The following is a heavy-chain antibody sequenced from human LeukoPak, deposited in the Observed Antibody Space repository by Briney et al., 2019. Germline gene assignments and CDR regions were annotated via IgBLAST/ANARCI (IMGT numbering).Heavy chain of an antibody. V-gene: IGHV3-11*01. J-gene: IGHJ4*02. CDR2: ISSSGSTI. D-gene: IGHD3-22*01. CDR1: GFTFSDYY. CDR3: ARDHHYDSSGYSNY. Sequence: GGSLRLSCAASGFTFSDYYMSWIRQAPGKGLEWVSYISSSGSTIYYADSVEGRFTISRDNAKNSLYLQMNSLRAEDTAVYYCARDHHYDSSGYSNYWGQGTLVTVSS.